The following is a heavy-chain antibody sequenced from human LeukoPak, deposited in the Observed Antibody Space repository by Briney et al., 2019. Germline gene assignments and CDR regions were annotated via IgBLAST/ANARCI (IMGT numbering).Heavy chain of an antibody. J-gene: IGHJ4*02. CDR2: ISSNGGST. CDR3: ASSYDSSGYTPFDY. V-gene: IGHV3-64*01. CDR1: GVSFSRYT. Sequence: AGGSLRLSCAASGVSFSRYTMHWVRQAPGKRLEYVSAISSNGGSTYYVKSVKARFTISSDNSKKTLYLQMGSLRAEGMAVYYCASSYDSSGYTPFDYWGQGTLVTVSS. D-gene: IGHD3-22*01.